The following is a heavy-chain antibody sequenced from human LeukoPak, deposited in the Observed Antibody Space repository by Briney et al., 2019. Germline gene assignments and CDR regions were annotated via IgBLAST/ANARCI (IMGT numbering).Heavy chain of an antibody. J-gene: IGHJ3*01. CDR1: GVSVSSGSYY. V-gene: IGHV4-61*01. Sequence: TSETLSLTCTVSGVSVSSGSYYWSWIRQPPGKGLEWIGYIYYSGSTNYNPSLKSRVTISVDMSKNQFSLRLSSVTTADTAVYYCARVPGGGTAANWGQGTMVTVSS. CDR2: IYYSGST. CDR3: ARVPGGGTAAN. D-gene: IGHD1-7*01.